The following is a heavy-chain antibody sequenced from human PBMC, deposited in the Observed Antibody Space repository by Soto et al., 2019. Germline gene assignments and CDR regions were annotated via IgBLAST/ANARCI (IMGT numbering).Heavy chain of an antibody. CDR2: IYYSGST. CDR1: GGSISSGGYY. CDR3: ARDLTEGVPAAMKGPGAFDI. Sequence: SQTLSLTCTVSGGSISSGGYYWSWIRQHPGKGLEWIGYIYYSGSTYYNPSLKSRVTISVDTSKNQFSLKLSSVTAADTAVYYCARDLTEGVPAAMKGPGAFDIWGQGTMVTVSS. V-gene: IGHV4-31*03. J-gene: IGHJ3*02. D-gene: IGHD2-2*01.